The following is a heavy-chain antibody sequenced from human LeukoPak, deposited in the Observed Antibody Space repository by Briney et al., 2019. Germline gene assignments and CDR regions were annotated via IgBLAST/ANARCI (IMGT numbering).Heavy chain of an antibody. Sequence: SGGSLKLSCAASGFTFSSYWMSWVRQAPGKGLEWVANIKQDGNEKYYVDSVKGRFTISRDNAKNSLYLQMNSLRAEDTAVYYCARTGGSSGWYSPAPLKYYFDYWGQGTLVTVSS. CDR1: GFTFSSYW. V-gene: IGHV3-7*01. D-gene: IGHD6-19*01. CDR2: IKQDGNEK. CDR3: ARTGGSSGWYSPAPLKYYFDY. J-gene: IGHJ4*02.